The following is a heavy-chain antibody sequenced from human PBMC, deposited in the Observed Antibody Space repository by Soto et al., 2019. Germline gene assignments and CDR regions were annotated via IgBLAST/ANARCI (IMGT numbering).Heavy chain of an antibody. CDR2: IYHSGST. V-gene: IGHV4-38-2*01. Sequence: KASETLSLTXAVSGYSISSGYYWGWIRQPPGKGPEWIGSIYHSGSTYYNPSLKSRVTISVDTSKNQFSLKLSSVTAADTAVYYCATGGDKWLLLHYDAIDIWGQGTKGTV. CDR1: GYSISSGYY. CDR3: ATGGDKWLLLHYDAIDI. D-gene: IGHD3-22*01. J-gene: IGHJ3*02.